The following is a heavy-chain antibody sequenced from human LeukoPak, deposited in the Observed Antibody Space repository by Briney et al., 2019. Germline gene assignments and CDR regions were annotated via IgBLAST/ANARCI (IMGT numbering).Heavy chain of an antibody. V-gene: IGHV3-30*03. CDR2: ISHDGSSE. D-gene: IGHD3-3*01. CDR1: GFTFSNYA. Sequence: PGRSLRLSCAASGFTFSNYAMHWVRQAPGKGLEWVALISHDGSSEYYGDSMKGRFTISRDNSRNTFYLQMNSLRAEDTAVYYCASRFEWLSSFDYWGQGTLVTFSS. J-gene: IGHJ4*02. CDR3: ASRFEWLSSFDY.